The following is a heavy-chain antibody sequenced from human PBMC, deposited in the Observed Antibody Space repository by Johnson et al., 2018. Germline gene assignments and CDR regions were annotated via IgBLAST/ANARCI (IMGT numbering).Heavy chain of an antibody. J-gene: IGHJ6*02. V-gene: IGHV3-48*01. CDR3: TTAGTSFYGSSGYSYYYYGMDV. CDR1: GFTFSSYS. Sequence: VQLVESGGGLVQPGGSLRVSCAASGFTFSSYSMNWVRQAPGKGLEWVSYISSSSSTIYYTDSVKGRFTISRDNAKKSLYLQMNSLKTEDTAVYYCTTAGTSFYGSSGYSYYYYGMDVWGQGTTVAVSS. CDR2: ISSSSSTI. D-gene: IGHD3-22*01.